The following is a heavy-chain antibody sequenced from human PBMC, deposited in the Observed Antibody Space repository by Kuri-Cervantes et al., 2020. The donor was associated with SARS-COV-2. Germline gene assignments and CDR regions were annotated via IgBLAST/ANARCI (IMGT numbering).Heavy chain of an antibody. J-gene: IGHJ4*02. D-gene: IGHD3-16*01. Sequence: SETLSLTCTVSGTSLRGGPNSWNWIRQSPGKGLEWIGYIYDDGTTSYKPSLRSRLTTSLDTSKNQFSLKLIAVTPADSAVYFCATGIDYGSTLLDFWGQGTLVTVSS. CDR2: IYDDGTT. CDR1: GTSLRGGPNS. CDR3: ATGIDYGSTLLDF. V-gene: IGHV4-61*01.